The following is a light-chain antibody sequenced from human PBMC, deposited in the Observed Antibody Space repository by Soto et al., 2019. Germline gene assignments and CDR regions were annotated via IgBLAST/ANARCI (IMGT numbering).Light chain of an antibody. Sequence: DIQLTQSPSFLSASVVDRVTITFRASQGISSYLAWYQQKPGKAPKLLIYAASTLQSGVPSRFSGSGSGTDFTLTISSLEPEDFAVYYCQQRSNWLPGITFGQGTRLEI. CDR3: QQRSNWLPGIT. J-gene: IGKJ5*01. CDR1: QGISSY. CDR2: AAS. V-gene: IGKV1-9*01.